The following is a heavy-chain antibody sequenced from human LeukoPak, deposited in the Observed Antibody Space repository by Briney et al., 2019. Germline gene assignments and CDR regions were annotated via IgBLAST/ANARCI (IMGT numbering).Heavy chain of an antibody. J-gene: IGHJ4*02. Sequence: SETLSLTCTVSGGSISSSSYYWGWIRQPPGKGLEWIGSIYYSGSTYYNPSLKSRVTISVDTSKNQFSLKLSSVTAADTAVYYCARSNSGSYAYWGQGTLVTVSS. CDR2: IYYSGST. V-gene: IGHV4-39*01. D-gene: IGHD1-26*01. CDR3: ARSNSGSYAY. CDR1: GGSISSSSYY.